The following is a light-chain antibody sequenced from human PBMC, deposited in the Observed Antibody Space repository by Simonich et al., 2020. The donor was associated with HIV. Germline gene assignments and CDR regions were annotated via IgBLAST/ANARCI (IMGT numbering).Light chain of an antibody. CDR3: CSYAGSSTFRV. Sequence: QSALTQPASVSGSPGQSITISCTGTSSDVGSYTLVSWYQQHPGKAPKLMIYDVRKRPSGVSSRFSGSKSGNTASLTISRLQAEDEADYYCCSYAGSSTFRVFGGGTKLTVL. CDR2: DVR. CDR1: SSDVGSYTL. V-gene: IGLV2-23*02. J-gene: IGLJ3*02.